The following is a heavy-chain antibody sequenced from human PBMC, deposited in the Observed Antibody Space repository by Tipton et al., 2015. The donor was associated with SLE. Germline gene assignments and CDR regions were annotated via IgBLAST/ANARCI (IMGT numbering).Heavy chain of an antibody. CDR3: ARDQSPENYYYYGMDV. J-gene: IGHJ6*02. D-gene: IGHD1-14*01. V-gene: IGHV3-30-3*01. Sequence: RSLRLSCAASGFTFSSYAMHWVRQAPGKGLEWVAVISYDGSNKYYADSVKGRFTISRDNSKNTLYLQMNSLRAEDTAVYYCARDQSPENYYYYGMDVWGQGTTVTVSS. CDR2: ISYDGSNK. CDR1: GFTFSSYA.